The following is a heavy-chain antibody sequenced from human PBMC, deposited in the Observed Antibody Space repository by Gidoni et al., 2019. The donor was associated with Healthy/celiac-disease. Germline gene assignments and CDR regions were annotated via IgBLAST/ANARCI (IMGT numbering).Heavy chain of an antibody. CDR2: ISSSSSTI. CDR1: GFTFSSYS. V-gene: IGHV3-48*01. CDR3: ARDLVGATGY. J-gene: IGHJ4*02. D-gene: IGHD1-26*01. Sequence: EVQLVESGGGLVQPGGSLRLSCAAYGFTFSSYSMNWVRQAPGKGLEWVSYISSSSSTIYYADSVKGRFTISRDNAKNSLYLQMNSLRAEDTAVYHCARDLVGATGYWGQGTLVTVSS.